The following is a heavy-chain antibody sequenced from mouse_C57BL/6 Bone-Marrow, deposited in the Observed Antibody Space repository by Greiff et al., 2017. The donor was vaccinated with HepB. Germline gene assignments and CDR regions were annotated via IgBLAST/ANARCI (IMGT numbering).Heavy chain of an antibody. CDR2: INPNNGGT. J-gene: IGHJ4*01. Sequence: VQLKQSGPELVKPGASVKMSCKASGYTFTDYNMHWVKQSHGKSLEWIGYINPNNGGTSYNQKFKGKATLTVNKSSSTAYMELRSLTSEDSAVYYCARGGLRRWYAMDYWGQGTSVTVSS. V-gene: IGHV1-22*01. CDR3: ARGGLRRWYAMDY. D-gene: IGHD2-4*01. CDR1: GYTFTDYN.